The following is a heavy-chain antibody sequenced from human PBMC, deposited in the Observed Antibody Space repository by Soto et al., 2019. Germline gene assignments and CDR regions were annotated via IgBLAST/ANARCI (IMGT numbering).Heavy chain of an antibody. D-gene: IGHD5-18*01. CDR2: FDPEDGET. CDR3: ACAKAPGDTAMLAFGY. Sequence: ASVKVSCKVSGYTLTELSMHWVRQAPGKGLEWMGGFDPEDGETIYAQKFQGRVTMTEDTSTDTAYMELSSLRSEDTAVYYCACAKAPGDTAMLAFGYWGQGTLVTVSS. CDR1: GYTLTELS. V-gene: IGHV1-24*01. J-gene: IGHJ4*02.